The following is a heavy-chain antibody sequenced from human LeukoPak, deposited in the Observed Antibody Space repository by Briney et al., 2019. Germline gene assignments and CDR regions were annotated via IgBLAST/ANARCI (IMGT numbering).Heavy chain of an antibody. CDR1: GGSFSGYY. V-gene: IGHV4-34*01. Sequence: SETLSLTCAVYGGSFSGYYWSWIRQPPGKGLEWIGEINHSGSTNYNPSLKSRVTISVDTSKNQFSLKLSSVTAADTAVYYCARESGQLVHGSDYWGQGTLVTVSS. CDR3: ARESGQLVHGSDY. CDR2: INHSGST. J-gene: IGHJ4*02. D-gene: IGHD6-13*01.